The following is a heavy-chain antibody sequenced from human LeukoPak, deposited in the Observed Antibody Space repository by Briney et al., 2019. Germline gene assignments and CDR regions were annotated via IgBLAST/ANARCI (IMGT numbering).Heavy chain of an antibody. CDR1: GGTFSSYA. J-gene: IGHJ5*02. V-gene: IGHV1-69*05. CDR3: ARDRIRGRRGFDP. D-gene: IGHD3-3*02. Sequence: ASVKVSCKASGGTFSSYAISWVRQAPGQGLEWMGGIIPIFGTANYAQKFQGRVTITTDESTSTAYMELSSLRSEDTAVYYCARDRIRGRRGFDPWGQGTLVTVSS. CDR2: IIPIFGTA.